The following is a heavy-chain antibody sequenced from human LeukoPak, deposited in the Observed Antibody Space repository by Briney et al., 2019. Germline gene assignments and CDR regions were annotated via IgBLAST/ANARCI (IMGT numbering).Heavy chain of an antibody. D-gene: IGHD3-9*01. CDR2: ISGSGGST. V-gene: IGHV3-23*01. Sequence: GGSLRLSCAASGFTFSSYAMSWVRQAPGKGLEWVSAISGSGGSTYYVDSVKGRFTISRDNSKNTLYLQMNSLRAEDTAVYYCAKADYDILTGFLFDYWGQGTLVTVSS. CDR1: GFTFSSYA. J-gene: IGHJ4*02. CDR3: AKADYDILTGFLFDY.